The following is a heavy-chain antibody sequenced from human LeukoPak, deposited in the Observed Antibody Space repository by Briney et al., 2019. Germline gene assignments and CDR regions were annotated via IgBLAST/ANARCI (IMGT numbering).Heavy chain of an antibody. Sequence: GRSLRLSCAASGFTFDDYAMHWVRQAPGKGLEWVSGISWNSGSIGYADSVKGRFTISRDNAKNSLYLQMNSLRAEDTAVYYCARRAGAYSHPYDYWGQGTLVTVSS. V-gene: IGHV3-9*01. D-gene: IGHD4/OR15-4a*01. CDR2: ISWNSGSI. CDR1: GFTFDDYA. CDR3: ARRAGAYSHPYDY. J-gene: IGHJ4*02.